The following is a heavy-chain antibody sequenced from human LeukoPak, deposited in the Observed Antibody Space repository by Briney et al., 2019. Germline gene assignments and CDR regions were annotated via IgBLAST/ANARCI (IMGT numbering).Heavy chain of an antibody. Sequence: SETLSLTCTVSGGSISSGGYYWSWIRQHPGKGQEWIGYIYYSGSTYYNPSLKSRVTISVDTSKNQFSQKLSSVTAADTAVYYCARAEVGATWYFDYWGQGTLVTVSS. CDR2: IYYSGST. CDR1: GGSISSGGYY. V-gene: IGHV4-31*03. CDR3: ARAEVGATWYFDY. D-gene: IGHD1-26*01. J-gene: IGHJ4*02.